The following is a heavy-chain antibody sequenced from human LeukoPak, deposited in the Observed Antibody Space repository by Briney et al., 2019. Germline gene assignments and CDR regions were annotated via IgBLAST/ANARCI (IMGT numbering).Heavy chain of an antibody. Sequence: GGSLRLSCAASGFTFSSYAMSWLREAPGKGLEWVSAISGSGGSTYYADSVKGRFTISRDNSKNTLYLQMNSLRAEDTAVYYCAFGTGSFDYWGQGTLVTVSS. D-gene: IGHD1-1*01. CDR3: AFGTGSFDY. J-gene: IGHJ4*02. CDR1: GFTFSSYA. V-gene: IGHV3-23*01. CDR2: ISGSGGST.